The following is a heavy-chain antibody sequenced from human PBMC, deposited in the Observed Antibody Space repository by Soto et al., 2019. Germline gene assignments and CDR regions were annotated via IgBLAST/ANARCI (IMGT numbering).Heavy chain of an antibody. Sequence: GGSLRLSCVASGFSFGTYAMTWVRQVPGGGLEWVASITDSGYTASYAETVEGRFTVSRDNSKNKLHLQMNDLRAEDTATYYCAKNGQWLATPPEAWGQGTLVTVSS. CDR2: ITDSGYTA. V-gene: IGHV3-23*01. CDR1: GFSFGTYA. J-gene: IGHJ4*02. CDR3: AKNGQWLATPPEA. D-gene: IGHD6-19*01.